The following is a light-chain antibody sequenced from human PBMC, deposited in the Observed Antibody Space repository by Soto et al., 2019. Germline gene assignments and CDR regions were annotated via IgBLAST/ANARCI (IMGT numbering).Light chain of an antibody. CDR2: DAS. J-gene: IGKJ2*01. CDR3: QQYGSSPYT. V-gene: IGKV3-20*01. Sequence: EIVLTQSPGTLSLSPGERATLSCRASQSVSSSYLAWYQQKPGQAPRLLIYDASSRATGIPDRFSGSGSGTDFTLTISSLEPEDFAVYCCQQYGSSPYTFGQGTKLEIK. CDR1: QSVSSSY.